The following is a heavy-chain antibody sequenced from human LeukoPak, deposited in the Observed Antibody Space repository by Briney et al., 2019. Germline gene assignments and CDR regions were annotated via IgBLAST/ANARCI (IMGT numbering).Heavy chain of an antibody. J-gene: IGHJ6*02. CDR2: ISSSSSYI. V-gene: IGHV3-21*01. D-gene: IGHD5-12*01. CDR3: ARVTGGYDLIYYYYGMDV. Sequence: GGSLRLSCAASGFTFSSYSMNWVLQAPGKGLEWVSSISSSSSYIYYADSVKGRFTISRDNAKNSLYLQMNSLRAEDTAVYYCARVTGGYDLIYYYYGMDVWGQGTTVTVSS. CDR1: GFTFSSYS.